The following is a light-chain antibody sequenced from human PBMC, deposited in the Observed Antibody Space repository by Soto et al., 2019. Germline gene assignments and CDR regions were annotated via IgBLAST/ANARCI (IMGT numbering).Light chain of an antibody. CDR3: SLYTSSSLYV. V-gene: IGLV2-18*01. J-gene: IGLJ1*01. CDR2: EVS. CDR1: SSDVGSYNR. Sequence: QSALTQPPSVSGSPGQSVTISCTGTSSDVGSYNRVSWYQQPPGTAPKLMIYEVSNRPSGVPDRFSGSKSGNTASLTISGLQAEDEADYYCSLYTSSSLYVFGTGIKVTV.